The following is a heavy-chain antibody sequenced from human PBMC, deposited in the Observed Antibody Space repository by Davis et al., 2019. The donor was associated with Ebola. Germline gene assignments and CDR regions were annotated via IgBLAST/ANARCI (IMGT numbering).Heavy chain of an antibody. V-gene: IGHV6-1*01. Sequence: HSQTLSLTCAISGDSVSSAGWNWIRQSPSRGLEWLGRTYYKSKWYNDYAVSVKSRITITPDTSKNQLSLQLNSVTPEDTAVYYCVRGWGRSGLDVWGQGTTVTVSS. D-gene: IGHD3-16*01. CDR1: GDSVSSAG. J-gene: IGHJ6*02. CDR2: TYYKSKWYN. CDR3: VRGWGRSGLDV.